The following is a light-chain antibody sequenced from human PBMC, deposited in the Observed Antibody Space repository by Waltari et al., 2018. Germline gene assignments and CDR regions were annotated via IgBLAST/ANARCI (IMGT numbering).Light chain of an antibody. CDR3: GTWDSSLSGAV. CDR1: RSDIRTNY. CDR2: ENT. J-gene: IGLJ7*01. V-gene: IGLV1-51*02. Sequence: QSALTQPPSVSAAPGQRVTISCSGGRSDIRTNYVSWYRQFPGTAPKLLIYENTGRPSGIPGRFSGSKSGTSATLDITGLQAGDEADYYCGTWDSSLSGAVFGGGTHLTVL.